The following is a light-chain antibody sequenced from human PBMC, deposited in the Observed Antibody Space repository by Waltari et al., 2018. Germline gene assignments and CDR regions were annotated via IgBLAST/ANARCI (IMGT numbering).Light chain of an antibody. J-gene: IGLJ3*02. Sequence: QSALTQPASVSGPPGQSTPIPCTGSNSDIGSFNLVSWYQQLSNTAPKLILYETTKRPSGVSDRISGSQSGNTASLTISGLQTEDEADYYCCSYAGHSTFVFGGGTRLTVL. CDR3: CSYAGHSTFV. V-gene: IGLV2-23*02. CDR1: NSDIGSFNL. CDR2: ETT.